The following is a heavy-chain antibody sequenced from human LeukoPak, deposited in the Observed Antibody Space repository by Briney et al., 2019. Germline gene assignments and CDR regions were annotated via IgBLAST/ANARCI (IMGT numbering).Heavy chain of an antibody. CDR1: GVSISSYY. J-gene: IGHJ6*04. Sequence: SETLSLTCTVSGVSISSYYWSWIRQPPGKGLEWIGYIYYSGSANYNPSLKSRVTISVDTSKNQFSLKLSSVTAADTAVYYCARSPGCGGSCYSGNYYYYGMDVWGKGTTVTVSS. D-gene: IGHD2-15*01. CDR3: ARSPGCGGSCYSGNYYYYGMDV. CDR2: IYYSGSA. V-gene: IGHV4-59*01.